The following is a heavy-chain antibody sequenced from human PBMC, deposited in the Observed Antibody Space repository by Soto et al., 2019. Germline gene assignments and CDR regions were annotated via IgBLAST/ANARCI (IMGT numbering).Heavy chain of an antibody. V-gene: IGHV4-61*01. CDR3: ARSGRFGESRRYYFDY. CDR1: GGSVSSGSYY. D-gene: IGHD3-10*01. Sequence: SETLSLTCTVSGGSVSSGSYYWSWIRQPPGKGLEWIGYIYYSGSTNYNPSLKSRVTISVDTSKNQFSLKLSSVTAADTAVYYCARSGRFGESRRYYFDYWGQGTLVTVSS. CDR2: IYYSGST. J-gene: IGHJ4*02.